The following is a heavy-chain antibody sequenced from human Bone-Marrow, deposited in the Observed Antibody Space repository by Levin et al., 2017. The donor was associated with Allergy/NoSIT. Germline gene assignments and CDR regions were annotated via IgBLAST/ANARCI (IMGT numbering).Heavy chain of an antibody. CDR1: GGTFSSYA. CDR2: IIPIFGTA. V-gene: IGHV1-69*13. J-gene: IGHJ4*02. CDR3: ARGVVVTAFGAGDSYYFDY. Sequence: WASVKVSCKASGGTFSSYAISWVRQAPGQGLEWMGGIIPIFGTANYAQKFQGRVTITADESTSTAYMELSSLRSEDTAVYYCARGVVVTAFGAGDSYYFDYWGQGTLVTVSS. D-gene: IGHD2-21*02.